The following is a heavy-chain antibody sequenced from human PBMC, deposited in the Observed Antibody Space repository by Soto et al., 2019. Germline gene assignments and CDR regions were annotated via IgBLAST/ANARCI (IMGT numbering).Heavy chain of an antibody. CDR2: IYYSGST. CDR1: GGSISSYY. CDR3: ARGPVFWSGYSRYYYYYGMDV. J-gene: IGHJ6*02. Sequence: QVQLQESGPGLVKPSETLSLTCTVSGGSISSYYWSWIRQPPGKGLEWIGYIYYSGSTNYNPSLKSGVTITVDTSKNQFTRTLSSVTAAETAVYYCARGPVFWSGYSRYYYYYGMDVWGQGTTVNVYS. D-gene: IGHD3-3*01. V-gene: IGHV4-59*01.